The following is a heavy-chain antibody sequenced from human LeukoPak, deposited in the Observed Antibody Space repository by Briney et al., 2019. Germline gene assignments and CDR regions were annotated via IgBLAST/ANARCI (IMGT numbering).Heavy chain of an antibody. V-gene: IGHV3-30*04. D-gene: IGHD6-13*01. CDR3: ARIGGSGIAAAGNWFDP. CDR2: ISYDGNKK. Sequence: GGSLRLSCAASEFTFSTYAMHWVRQAPGKGLEWVAFISYDGNKKDYADSVKGRFTISRDNSENTLYLQMNSLRAEDTAVYYCARIGGSGIAAAGNWFDPWGQGTLVTVSS. CDR1: EFTFSTYA. J-gene: IGHJ5*02.